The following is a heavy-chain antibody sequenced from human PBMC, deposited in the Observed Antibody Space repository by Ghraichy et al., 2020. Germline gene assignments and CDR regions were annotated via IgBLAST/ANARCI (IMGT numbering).Heavy chain of an antibody. CDR2: ISSSSSTI. J-gene: IGHJ2*01. D-gene: IGHD3-22*01. V-gene: IGHV3-48*02. Sequence: GGSLRLSCAASGFTFSSYSMNWVRQAPGKGLEWVSYISSSSSTIYYADSVKGRFTISRDNAKNSLYLQMNSLRDEDTAVYYCSSGYYYYWYFDLWGRGTLVTVSS. CDR1: GFTFSSYS. CDR3: SSGYYYYWYFDL.